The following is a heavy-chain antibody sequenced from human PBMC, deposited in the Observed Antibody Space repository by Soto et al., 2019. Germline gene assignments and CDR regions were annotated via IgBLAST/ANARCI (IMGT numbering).Heavy chain of an antibody. CDR1: GCSISSYY. CDR2: IYSSGST. J-gene: IGHJ4*02. V-gene: IGHV4-59*01. CDR3: ARRYGASFDY. D-gene: IGHD4-17*01. Sequence: TSETLSLTCTVSGCSISSYYWSWIRQPPGKGLEWIGYIYSSGSTNYNPSLKSRVTISVDTSKNQFSLKLSSVTAADTAVYYCARRYGASFDYWGQGTLVTVSS.